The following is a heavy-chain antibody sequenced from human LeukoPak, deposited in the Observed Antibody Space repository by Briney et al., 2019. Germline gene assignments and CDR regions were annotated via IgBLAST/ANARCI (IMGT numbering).Heavy chain of an antibody. V-gene: IGHV3-30*18. CDR2: ISYDGSNK. CDR3: AKEQWLVLIH. J-gene: IGHJ4*02. CDR1: GFTFSSYG. D-gene: IGHD6-19*01. Sequence: GGSLRLSCAASGFTFSSYGMHWVRQAPGKGLEWVAVISYDGSNKYYADSVKGRFTISRDNSKNTPYLQMNSLRAEDTAVYYCAKEQWLVLIHWGQGTLVTVSS.